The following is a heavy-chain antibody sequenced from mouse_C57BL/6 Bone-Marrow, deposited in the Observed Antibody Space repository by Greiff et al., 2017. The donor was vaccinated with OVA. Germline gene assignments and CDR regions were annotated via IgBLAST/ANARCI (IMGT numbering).Heavy chain of an antibody. CDR1: GYTFTSYW. CDR2: IDPSASYT. J-gene: IGHJ4*01. CDR3: ARWDAMDY. Sequence: QVQLQQPGAELVMPGASVKLSCKASGYTFTSYWMYWVQQRPGQGLEWIGAIDPSASYTNYNHKFKGKSTLTVDKSTSTAYMQLNGLTAEDAAVYYCARWDAMDYWGQGTSVTVSS. V-gene: IGHV1-69*01.